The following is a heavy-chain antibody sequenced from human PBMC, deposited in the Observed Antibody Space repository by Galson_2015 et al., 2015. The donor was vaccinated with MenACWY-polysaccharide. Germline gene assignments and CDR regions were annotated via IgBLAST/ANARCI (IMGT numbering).Heavy chain of an antibody. V-gene: IGHV1-8*01. CDR3: ARIFARKSTCADA. D-gene: IGHD3-9*01. Sequence: SVKVSCKASGYKFTSYDINWVRQATGQGLEWMGWMNPNSGNTGYAQKFQGRVTMTSNSAMTTAYMELSSLRSEDTAVYYCARIFARKSTCADAWGQGTLVTVSS. CDR2: MNPNSGNT. CDR1: GYKFTSYD. J-gene: IGHJ5*02.